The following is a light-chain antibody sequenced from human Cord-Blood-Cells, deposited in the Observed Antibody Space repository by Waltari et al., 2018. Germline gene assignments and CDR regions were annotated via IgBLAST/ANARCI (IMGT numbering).Light chain of an antibody. CDR2: GKH. CDR1: SLRSSY. V-gene: IGLV3-19*01. J-gene: IGLJ1*01. CDR3: NSRDSSGNHYV. Sequence: SSELTQDTAVSVAFGQTLRITCQGVSLRSSYESWYQQKPGQAPVLVIDGKHSRPSGIPDRFSGSSAGNTASLTITGAQAEDEADYYCNSRDSSGNHYVFGTGTKVTVL.